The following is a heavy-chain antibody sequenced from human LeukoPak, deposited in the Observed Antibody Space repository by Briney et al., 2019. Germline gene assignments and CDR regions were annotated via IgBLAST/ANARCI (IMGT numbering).Heavy chain of an antibody. Sequence: GRSLRLSCAASGFTFSSYSMSWIRQAPGKGVEWVSYISSTSSYTNYADSVKGRFTISRDNAKNSLYLQMNSLRAEDTAVYYCARSNRGVIQLPDYWGQGTLVTVSS. CDR3: ARSNRGVIQLPDY. V-gene: IGHV3-11*03. CDR1: GFTFSSYS. J-gene: IGHJ4*02. D-gene: IGHD1-1*01. CDR2: ISSTSSYT.